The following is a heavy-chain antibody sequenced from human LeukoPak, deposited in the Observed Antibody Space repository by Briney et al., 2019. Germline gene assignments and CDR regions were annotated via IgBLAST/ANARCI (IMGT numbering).Heavy chain of an antibody. Sequence: PGGSLRLSCAASGFTLSSYWMSWVRQAPGKGLEWVANIKQDGSEKYYVDSVKGRFTISRDNAKNSLYLQMNSLRAEDTAVYYCARDGGGRYAFDIWGQGTMVTVSS. V-gene: IGHV3-7*03. D-gene: IGHD2-15*01. J-gene: IGHJ3*02. CDR2: IKQDGSEK. CDR1: GFTLSSYW. CDR3: ARDGGGRYAFDI.